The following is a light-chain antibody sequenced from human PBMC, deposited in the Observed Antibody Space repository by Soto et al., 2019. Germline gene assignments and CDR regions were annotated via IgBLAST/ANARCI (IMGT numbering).Light chain of an antibody. V-gene: IGLV1-47*03. Sequence: QSVLTQPPSASGTPGQRVTISCSGSSSNIGSNYVSWYQQLSGTAPTLLIYRTKQRPSGVPDRFSGSKSGTSASLAISGLWSEDEADYYCAAWDDSLNGRVFGGGTKLTVL. CDR2: RTK. CDR3: AAWDDSLNGRV. CDR1: SSNIGSNY. J-gene: IGLJ2*01.